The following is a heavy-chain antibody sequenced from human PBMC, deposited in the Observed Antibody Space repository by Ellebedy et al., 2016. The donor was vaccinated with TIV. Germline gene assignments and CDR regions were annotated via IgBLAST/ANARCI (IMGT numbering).Heavy chain of an antibody. J-gene: IGHJ4*01. V-gene: IGHV1-18*01. CDR3: ARVSGSYNKSSSSAYFDY. D-gene: IGHD1-26*01. CDR2: IHAYNGNT. CDR1: GYTFTSYG. Sequence: AASVKVSCKASGYTFTSYGINWVRHAPGQGLEWMGWIHAYNGNTNYAKNLQGIVTMTTDTSTSTAFMDLRSLRSDDTAVYYGARVSGSYNKSSSSAYFDYWGHGTLVTVSS.